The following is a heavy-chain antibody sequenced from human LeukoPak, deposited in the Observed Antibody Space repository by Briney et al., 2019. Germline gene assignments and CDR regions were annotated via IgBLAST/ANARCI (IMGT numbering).Heavy chain of an antibody. Sequence: GGSLRLSCAASGFTFSSYAMSWVRQAPGKGLEWGSAISGSGGSTYYADSVKGRFTISRDNSKNTLYLQMNSLRAEDTAVYYCAKTGDYYGSGRVYYYYMDVWGKGTTVTVSS. CDR2: ISGSGGST. D-gene: IGHD3-10*01. V-gene: IGHV3-23*01. CDR1: GFTFSSYA. J-gene: IGHJ6*03. CDR3: AKTGDYYGSGRVYYYYMDV.